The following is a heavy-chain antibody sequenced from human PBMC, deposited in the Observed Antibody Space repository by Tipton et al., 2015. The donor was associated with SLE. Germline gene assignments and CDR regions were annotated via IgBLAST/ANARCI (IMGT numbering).Heavy chain of an antibody. CDR3: AGGKTYGDYFDY. CDR1: GGSISSSSYY. Sequence: TLSLTCTVSGGSISSSSYYWGWIRQPPGKGLEWIGEIYHSGSTNYNPSLKSRVTISVDKSKNQFSLKLSSVTAADTAVYYCAGGKTYGDYFDYWGQGTLVTVSS. CDR2: IYHSGST. J-gene: IGHJ4*02. D-gene: IGHD4-17*01. V-gene: IGHV4-39*07.